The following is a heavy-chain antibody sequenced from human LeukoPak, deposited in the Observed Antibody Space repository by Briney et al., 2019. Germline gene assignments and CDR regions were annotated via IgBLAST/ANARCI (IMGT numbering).Heavy chain of an antibody. CDR3: ATRALSDYSNTGDY. J-gene: IGHJ4*02. CDR2: ISGSGGST. CDR1: GFTFSSYA. D-gene: IGHD4-11*01. Sequence: PGGSLRLSCAASGFTFSSYAMSWVRQAPGKGLEWVSAISGSGGSTYYADSVKGRFTISRDNSKNTLYLQMNSLRAEDTAVYYCATRALSDYSNTGDYWGQGTLVTVSS. V-gene: IGHV3-23*01.